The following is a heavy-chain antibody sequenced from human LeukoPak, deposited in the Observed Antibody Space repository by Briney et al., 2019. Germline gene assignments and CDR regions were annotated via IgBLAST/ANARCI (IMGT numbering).Heavy chain of an antibody. CDR1: GFTFSDYS. D-gene: IGHD1-26*01. CDR3: ARLAGAGSSGFDY. Sequence: GGSLRLSCAASGFTFSDYSMNWVRQAPGKGLGWVSSISCSSSYMKYAESVRGRFTISRDNAKNSLYLHMSSLRAEDTAVYYCARLAGAGSSGFDYWGQGTLVTVSS. CDR2: ISCSSSYM. J-gene: IGHJ4*02. V-gene: IGHV3-21*01.